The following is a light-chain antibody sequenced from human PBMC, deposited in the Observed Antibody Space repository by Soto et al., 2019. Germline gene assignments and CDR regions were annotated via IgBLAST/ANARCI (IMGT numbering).Light chain of an antibody. V-gene: IGKV3-20*01. CDR1: ETIGRAY. CDR2: ATS. Sequence: IVLTQSPGTLSLSPGERATVSCRASETIGRAYFAWYQHRPGRTPRLVLSATSNRAAGIPDRFGGSGSGADFTLTISGVEPEDFAVYYCQQYGTPRSVTFGQGTRLDI. CDR3: QQYGTPRSVT. J-gene: IGKJ5*01.